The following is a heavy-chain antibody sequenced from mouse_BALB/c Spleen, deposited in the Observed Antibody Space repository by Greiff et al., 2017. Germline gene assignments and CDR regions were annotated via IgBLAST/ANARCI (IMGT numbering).Heavy chain of an antibody. J-gene: IGHJ4*01. CDR1: GFTFSNYW. Sequence: EVKLQESGGGLVQPGGSMKLSCVASGFTFSNYWMNWVRQSPEKGLEWVAEIRLKSNNYATHYAESVKGRFTISRDDSKSSVYLQMNNLRAEDTGIYYCTRRSRDYAMDYWGQGTSVTVSS. V-gene: IGHV6-6*02. CDR3: TRRSRDYAMDY. CDR2: IRLKSNNYAT.